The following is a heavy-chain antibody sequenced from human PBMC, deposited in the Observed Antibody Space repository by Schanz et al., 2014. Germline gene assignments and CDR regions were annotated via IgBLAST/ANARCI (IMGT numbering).Heavy chain of an antibody. CDR3: AKDFFIGVARGVIISHDAIDI. J-gene: IGHJ3*02. V-gene: IGHV3-33*06. D-gene: IGHD3-10*01. Sequence: QVQLVESGGGVVQPGRSLRLSCAASGFTFSSYGMHWVRQAPGKGLEWVAIIWYDGSNKYYADSVKGRFTISRDNSKNTLFLQMSSLRAEDTAVYYCAKDFFIGVARGVIISHDAIDIWGQGTKVNVSS. CDR1: GFTFSSYG. CDR2: IWYDGSNK.